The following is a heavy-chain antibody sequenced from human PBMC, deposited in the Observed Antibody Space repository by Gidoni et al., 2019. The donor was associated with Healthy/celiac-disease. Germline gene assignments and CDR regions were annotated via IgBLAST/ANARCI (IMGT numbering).Heavy chain of an antibody. CDR3: TRDGRQDYGDYDYLAY. CDR1: GFTFGDYA. Sequence: EVQLVESGGGLVKPGRSLRLSCTASGFTFGDYAMSWFRQAPGKGLEWVGFIRSKAYGGTTEYAASVKGRFTISRDDSKSIAYLQMNSLKTEDTAVYYCTRDGRQDYGDYDYLAYWGQGTLVTVSS. V-gene: IGHV3-49*05. J-gene: IGHJ4*02. D-gene: IGHD4-17*01. CDR2: IRSKAYGGTT.